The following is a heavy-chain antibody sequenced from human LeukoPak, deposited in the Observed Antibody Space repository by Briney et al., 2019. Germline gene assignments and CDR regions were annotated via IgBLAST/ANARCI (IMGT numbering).Heavy chain of an antibody. CDR3: AREGGGGDYDSPDWFDP. V-gene: IGHV3-30*03. J-gene: IGHJ5*02. Sequence: PGGSLRLSCAASGFTFSSYGMHWVRQAPGKGLEWVAVISYDGSNKYYADSVKGRFTISRDNSKNTLYLQMNSLRAEDTAVYYCAREGGGGDYDSPDWFDPWGQGTLVTVSS. D-gene: IGHD4-17*01. CDR2: ISYDGSNK. CDR1: GFTFSSYG.